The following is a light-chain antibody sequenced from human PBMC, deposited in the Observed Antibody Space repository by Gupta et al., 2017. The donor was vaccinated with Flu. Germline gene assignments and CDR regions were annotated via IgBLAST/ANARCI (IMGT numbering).Light chain of an antibody. Sequence: DIQMTQSPSSLSASVGDRFTVTCRASQTISSYLNWYQQRPGKDPKLLIAAASTLQSGFPSRFSGSGSGTDFTLTISSRQPEEFASYNCQQCYSFPRTFGQGTKVEI. CDR3: QQCYSFPRT. J-gene: IGKJ1*01. V-gene: IGKV1-39*01. CDR2: AAS. CDR1: QTISSY.